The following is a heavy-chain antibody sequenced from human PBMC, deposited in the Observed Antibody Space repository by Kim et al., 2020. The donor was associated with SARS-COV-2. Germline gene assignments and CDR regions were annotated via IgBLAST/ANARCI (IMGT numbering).Heavy chain of an antibody. D-gene: IGHD2-2*01. CDR1: GYSFTTYW. J-gene: IGHJ3*02. V-gene: IGHV5-51*01. CDR3: ARPPKFYAAFDI. Sequence: GESLKISCKASGYSFTTYWIGWVRQMPGKGLEWMGIIYPGDSDTRYSPSFQGQVTISADKSINTAYLQWSSLKAADTAIYYCARPPKFYAAFDIWGQGTMVTVSS. CDR2: IYPGDSDT.